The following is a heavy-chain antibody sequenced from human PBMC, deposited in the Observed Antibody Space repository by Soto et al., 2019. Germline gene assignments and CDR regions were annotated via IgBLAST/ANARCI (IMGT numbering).Heavy chain of an antibody. Sequence: SYYWSWIRQPPGKGLEWIGYIYYSGSTNYNPSLKSRVTISVDTSKNQFSLKLSSVTAADTAVYYCARDFWSGYYSSTTGFDYWGQGTLVT. D-gene: IGHD3-3*01. CDR1: SYY. CDR3: ARDFWSGYYSSTTGFDY. V-gene: IGHV4-59*01. CDR2: IYYSGST. J-gene: IGHJ4*02.